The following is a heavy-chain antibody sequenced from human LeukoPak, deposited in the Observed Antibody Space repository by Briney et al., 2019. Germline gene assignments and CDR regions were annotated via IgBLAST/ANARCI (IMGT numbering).Heavy chain of an antibody. CDR2: INGSGGST. J-gene: IGHJ5*02. CDR1: GFIFSSYA. V-gene: IGHV3-23*01. CDR3: AKLTTVTTGDNWFDP. D-gene: IGHD4-11*01. Sequence: GGSLRLSCAASGFIFSSYAMSWVRQAPGKGLEWVSAINGSGGSTYYADSVKGRFTISRDNSKNTLYLQMNSLRAEDTAVYYCAKLTTVTTGDNWFDPWGQGTLVTVSS.